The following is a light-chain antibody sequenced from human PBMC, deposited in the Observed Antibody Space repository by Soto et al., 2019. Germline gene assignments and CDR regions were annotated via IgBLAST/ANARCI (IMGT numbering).Light chain of an antibody. CDR3: QQYYSYPYT. J-gene: IGKJ2*01. CDR2: AAS. CDR1: QGISSY. Sequence: AIRMTQSPSSLSASTGDRVTITCRASQGISSYLAWYQQKPGKAPKLLIYAASTLQSGVPSRFSGSGSGTECTLTISCLQSEDFATYYCQQYYSYPYTFGQGTKLEIK. V-gene: IGKV1-8*01.